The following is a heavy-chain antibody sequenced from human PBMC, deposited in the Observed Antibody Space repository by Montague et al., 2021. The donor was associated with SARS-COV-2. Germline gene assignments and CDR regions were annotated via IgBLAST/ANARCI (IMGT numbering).Heavy chain of an antibody. CDR3: ARGLRIAAAGTGSGYYYGMDV. J-gene: IGHJ6*02. CDR1: GFTVSSNY. D-gene: IGHD6-13*01. Sequence: SLRLSCAASGFTVSSNYMSWARQAPGKGLEWVSVIYSGGSTYYADSVKGRFTISRHNSKNTLYLQMNSLRAEDTAVYYCARGLRIAAAGTGSGYYYGMDVWGQGTTVTVSS. CDR2: IYSGGST. V-gene: IGHV3-53*04.